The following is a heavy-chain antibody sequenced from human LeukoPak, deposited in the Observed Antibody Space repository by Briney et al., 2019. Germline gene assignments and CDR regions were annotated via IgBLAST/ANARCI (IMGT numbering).Heavy chain of an antibody. CDR1: GGSLSSYY. CDR3: AREQQLDPLNFGY. J-gene: IGHJ4*02. V-gene: IGHV4-4*07. Sequence: PSETLSLTCTVSGGSLSSYYWSWLRQPAGNRLEWVGRIYTSGSTNYNPSLKSRVTMSVDTSKNQFSLKLSSVTAADTAVYYCAREQQLDPLNFGYWGQGTLVSVSS. D-gene: IGHD6-13*01. CDR2: IYTSGST.